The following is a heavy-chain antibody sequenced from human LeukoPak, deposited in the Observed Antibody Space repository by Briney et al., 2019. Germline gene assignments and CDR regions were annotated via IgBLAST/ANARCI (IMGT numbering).Heavy chain of an antibody. V-gene: IGHV4-39*01. CDR3: ARGRRGIASALMDY. CDR1: GGSFSSNNYY. J-gene: IGHJ4*02. CDR2: IYYSGST. Sequence: SETLSLTCTVSGGSFSSNNYYWGWIRQPPGKGLEWIGSIYYSGSTHYNPSLKSRVTTSVDTSKNQFSLKLSSVTAADTAVYYCARGRRGIASALMDYWGQGTLVTVSS. D-gene: IGHD3-16*01.